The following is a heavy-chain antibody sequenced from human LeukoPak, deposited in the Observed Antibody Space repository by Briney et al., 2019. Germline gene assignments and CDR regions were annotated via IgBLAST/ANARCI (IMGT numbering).Heavy chain of an antibody. Sequence: SVKVSCKAPGGTFSSYTISWVRQAPGQGLEWMGRIIPILGIANYAQKFQGRVTITADKSTSTAYMELSSLRSEDTAVYYCARDPRYPSPKLSYGMDVWGQGTTVTVSS. J-gene: IGHJ6*02. V-gene: IGHV1-69*04. CDR1: GGTFSSYT. D-gene: IGHD3-16*02. CDR2: IIPILGIA. CDR3: ARDPRYPSPKLSYGMDV.